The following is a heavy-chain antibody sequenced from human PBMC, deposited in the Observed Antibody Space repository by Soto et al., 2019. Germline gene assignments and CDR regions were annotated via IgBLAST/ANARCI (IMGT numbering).Heavy chain of an antibody. CDR1: GYTFTSYG. J-gene: IGHJ3*02. Sequence: QVQLVQSGAEVKKPGASVKVSCKASGYTFTSYGISWVRQAPGQGLEWMGWISAYNGNTNYAQKLQARVTMTTDTSTSTAYMELRSLRSDDTAVYYCARDPPTMIPLSDAFDTWGQGTMVTVSS. D-gene: IGHD3-22*01. V-gene: IGHV1-18*01. CDR3: ARDPPTMIPLSDAFDT. CDR2: ISAYNGNT.